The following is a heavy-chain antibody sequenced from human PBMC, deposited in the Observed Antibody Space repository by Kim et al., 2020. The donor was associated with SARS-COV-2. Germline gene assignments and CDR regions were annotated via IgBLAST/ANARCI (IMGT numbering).Heavy chain of an antibody. CDR1: GYTFTGYY. CDR2: INPNSGGP. Sequence: ASVKVSCKASGYTFTGYYMHWVRQAPGQGLEWMGWINPNSGGPNYAQKLQGWVTMTRDTSISTAYMELSRLRSDDTAVYYCERDGGLRGFGLAVAGTDYYYGVDVWGQGPRVAVS. J-gene: IGHJ6*02. D-gene: IGHD6-19*01. V-gene: IGHV1-2*04. CDR3: ERDGGLRGFGLAVAGTDYYYGVDV.